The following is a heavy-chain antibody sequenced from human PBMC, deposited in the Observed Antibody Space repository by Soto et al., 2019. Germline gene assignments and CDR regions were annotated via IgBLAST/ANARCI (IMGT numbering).Heavy chain of an antibody. CDR1: GGSFSGYY. V-gene: IGHV4-34*01. Sequence: SATLSLTCAVYGGSFSGYYWSWIRQPPGKGLEWIGEINHSGSTNYNPSLKSRVTISVDTSKNQFSLKLSSVTAADTAVYYCARVPRYFGSAYNWFDPWGQGTLVTVSS. CDR3: ARVPRYFGSAYNWFDP. D-gene: IGHD3-9*01. J-gene: IGHJ5*02. CDR2: INHSGST.